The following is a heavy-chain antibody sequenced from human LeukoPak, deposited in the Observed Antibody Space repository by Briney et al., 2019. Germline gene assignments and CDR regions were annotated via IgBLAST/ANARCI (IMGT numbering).Heavy chain of an antibody. Sequence: ASVKVSCKASGYTFTSYGVSWVRQAPGQGLEWMGWISAYNGNTNYAQKFQGRVTMTTDTSTTTAYMELRSLRSDDTAVYYCARVEGSHGLRFLEWLLSGRNYFDYWGQGTLVTVSS. J-gene: IGHJ4*02. CDR1: GYTFTSYG. CDR2: ISAYNGNT. D-gene: IGHD3-3*01. CDR3: ARVEGSHGLRFLEWLLSGRNYFDY. V-gene: IGHV1-18*01.